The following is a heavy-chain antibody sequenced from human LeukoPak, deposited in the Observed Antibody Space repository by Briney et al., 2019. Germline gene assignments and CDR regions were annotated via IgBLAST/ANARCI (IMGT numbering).Heavy chain of an antibody. CDR1: GFTFSSYG. J-gene: IGHJ4*02. D-gene: IGHD5-24*01. CDR3: ARVRRDGYNYEFDY. CDR2: IKQDGSEK. V-gene: IGHV3-7*03. Sequence: GGSLRLSCAASGFTFSSYGMHWVRQAPGKGLEWVANIKQDGSEKYYVDSVKGRFTISRDNAKNSLYLQMNSLRAEDTAVYYCARVRRDGYNYEFDYWGQGTLVTVSS.